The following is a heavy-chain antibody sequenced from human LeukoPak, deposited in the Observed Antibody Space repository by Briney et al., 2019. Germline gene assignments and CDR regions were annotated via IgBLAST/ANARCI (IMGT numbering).Heavy chain of an antibody. CDR2: INPNSGGT. J-gene: IGHJ3*02. CDR1: GYTFTGYY. D-gene: IGHD1-20*01. CDR3: ARMNNWNDGRRSGAFDI. Sequence: ASVKVSCKASGYTFTGYYMHWVRQAPGQGLEWMGWINPNSGGTNYAQKFQGRVTMTRDTSISTAYMELSRLRSDDTAVYYCARMNNWNDGRRSGAFDIWGQGTMVTVSS. V-gene: IGHV1-2*02.